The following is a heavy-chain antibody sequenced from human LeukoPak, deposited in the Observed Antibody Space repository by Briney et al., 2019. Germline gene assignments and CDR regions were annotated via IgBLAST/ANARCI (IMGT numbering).Heavy chain of an antibody. V-gene: IGHV4-4*07. D-gene: IGHD6-19*01. CDR2: IYSRGST. Sequence: SETLSLICTVSGGSISSYYWSWIRQPAGKGLEWIGRIYSRGSTNYNPSLQSRVTMSVDTSKNQISLKLNSVTAADTAVYYCARDPMAGTFRAFDIWGQGTMVTVSS. CDR3: ARDPMAGTFRAFDI. J-gene: IGHJ3*02. CDR1: GGSISSYY.